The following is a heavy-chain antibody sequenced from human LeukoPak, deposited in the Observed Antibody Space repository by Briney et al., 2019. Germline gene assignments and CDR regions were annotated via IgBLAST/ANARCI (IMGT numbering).Heavy chain of an antibody. CDR2: IYYSGST. J-gene: IGHJ6*02. CDR3: ARDGGYCSSTSCYTPGYYYGMDV. Sequence: SQTLSLTCTVSGGSISSGGYYWSWIRQHPGKGLEWIGYIYYSGSTYYNPSLKSRVTIPVDTSKNQFSLKLSSVTAADTAVYYCARDGGYCSSTSCYTPGYYYGMDVWGQGTTVTVSS. D-gene: IGHD2-2*02. CDR1: GGSISSGGYY. V-gene: IGHV4-31*03.